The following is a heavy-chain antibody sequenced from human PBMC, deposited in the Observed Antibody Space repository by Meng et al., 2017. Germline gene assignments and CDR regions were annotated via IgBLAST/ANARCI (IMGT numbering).Heavy chain of an antibody. Sequence: SLKISCAASGFTFSNYAMHWVRQAPGKGLEWVSGISWNSGSIGYADSVKGRFTISRDNAKNSLYLQMNSLRAEDTALYYCAKGDTYYYGSGSYLGGYWGQGTLVTVSS. J-gene: IGHJ4*02. CDR3: AKGDTYYYGSGSYLGGY. V-gene: IGHV3-9*01. D-gene: IGHD3-10*01. CDR2: ISWNSGSI. CDR1: GFTFSNYA.